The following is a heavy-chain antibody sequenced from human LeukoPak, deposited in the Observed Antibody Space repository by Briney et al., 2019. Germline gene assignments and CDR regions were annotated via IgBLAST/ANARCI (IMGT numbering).Heavy chain of an antibody. CDR3: ARDPCGGDCYHAFDI. D-gene: IGHD2-21*02. V-gene: IGHV1-2*02. CDR1: GYTFTCYY. J-gene: IGHJ3*02. CDR2: IDPNSGGT. Sequence: GASVKVSCKASGYTFTCYYMHWVRQAPGQGLEWMAWIDPNSGGTNYAQKFQGRVTMTRDTSIGTAYMELSSLRSEDTAVYYCARDPCGGDCYHAFDIWGQGTMVTVSS.